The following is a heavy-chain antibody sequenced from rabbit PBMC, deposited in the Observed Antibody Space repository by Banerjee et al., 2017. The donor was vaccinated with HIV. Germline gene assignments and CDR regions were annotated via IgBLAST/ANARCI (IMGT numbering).Heavy chain of an antibody. CDR1: GFSFSNKYV. J-gene: IGHJ3*01. V-gene: IGHV1S40*01. D-gene: IGHD4-2*01. CDR3: ARGDAGSSWGLDL. CDR2: IYAGSGNT. Sequence: QSLEESGGDLVQPEGSLTLTCTASGFSFSNKYVMCWVRQAPGKGLEWIGYIYAGSGNTWYANWVNGRFTISKTSSTTVTLQLNSLTAADTATYFCARGDAGSSWGLDLWGPGTLVTVS.